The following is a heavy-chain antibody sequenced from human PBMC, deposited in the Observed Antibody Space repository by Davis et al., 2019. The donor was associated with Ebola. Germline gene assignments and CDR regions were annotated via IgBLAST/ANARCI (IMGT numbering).Heavy chain of an antibody. D-gene: IGHD3-3*01. J-gene: IGHJ4*02. V-gene: IGHV3-23*01. CDR1: GFTFSSYA. CDR2: ISGSGGST. Sequence: GESLKISCAASGFTFSSYAMSWVRQAPGKGLEWVSAISGSGGSTYYADSVKDRFTISRDNSKNTLYLQMNSLKTEDTAVYYCTTDPYDFWSGYKGWGQGTLVTVSS. CDR3: TTDPYDFWSGYKG.